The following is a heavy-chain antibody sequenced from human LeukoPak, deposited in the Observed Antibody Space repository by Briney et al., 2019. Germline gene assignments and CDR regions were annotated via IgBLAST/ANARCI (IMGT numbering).Heavy chain of an antibody. V-gene: IGHV1-2*02. CDR1: GYTFTGYY. CDR3: ARDQGDSSSWARKYYFDY. D-gene: IGHD6-6*01. Sequence: ASVKVSCKASGYTFTGYYMHWVRQAPGQGLEWMGWINPNSGGTNYAQKFQGRVTMTRDTSISTAYMELSRLRSDDTAVYYCARDQGDSSSWARKYYFDYWGQGTLVTVSS. CDR2: INPNSGGT. J-gene: IGHJ4*02.